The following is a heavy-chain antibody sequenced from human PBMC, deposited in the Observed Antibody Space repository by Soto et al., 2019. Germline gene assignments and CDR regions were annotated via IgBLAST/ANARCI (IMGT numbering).Heavy chain of an antibody. V-gene: IGHV1-8*01. D-gene: IGHD3-16*01. CDR2: MNPNSGNT. CDR1: GYTFTSCD. J-gene: IGHJ4*02. CDR3: ARGRVGYDYVWGSYALYSAYFDY. Sequence: ASVKVSCKASGYTFTSCDINCVRQATGQGLEWMGWMNPNSGNTGYAQKCQGSVTMTRNTSISTAYMELSSLRSEDTAVYYCARGRVGYDYVWGSYALYSAYFDYWGQGTLVTVSS.